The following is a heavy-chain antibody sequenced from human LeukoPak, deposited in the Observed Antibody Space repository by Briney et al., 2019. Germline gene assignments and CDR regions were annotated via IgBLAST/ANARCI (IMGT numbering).Heavy chain of an antibody. V-gene: IGHV3-23*01. D-gene: IGHD2-15*01. Sequence: GGSLRLSCAAPGFIFNNYAIAWVRQGPGKGLEWVSGISASGSRTYYADSVKGRFTISRDNSKNTLFLQMNSLRAEDTAVYYCAKAQGSCGGDTCQYAVDVWGQGTTVTVSS. CDR3: AKAQGSCGGDTCQYAVDV. CDR2: ISASGSRT. J-gene: IGHJ6*02. CDR1: GFIFNNYA.